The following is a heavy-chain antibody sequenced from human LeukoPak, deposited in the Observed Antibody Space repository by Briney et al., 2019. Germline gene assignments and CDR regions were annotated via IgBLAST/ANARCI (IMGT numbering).Heavy chain of an antibody. D-gene: IGHD6-19*01. CDR2: INSDGYSI. J-gene: IGHJ4*02. V-gene: IGHV3-74*01. CDR1: GFTFSSYW. Sequence: GGSLRLSCAASGFTFSSYWMHWVRQAPGKGLVWVSRINSDGYSISYADSVKGRFTISRDNAKNTLYLQMHSLKAEDTAVYYCARGEAVAGTDYWGQGTQVTVSS. CDR3: ARGEAVAGTDY.